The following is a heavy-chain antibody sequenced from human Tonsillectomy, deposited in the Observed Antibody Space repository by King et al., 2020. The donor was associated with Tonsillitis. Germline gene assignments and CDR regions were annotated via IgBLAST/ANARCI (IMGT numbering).Heavy chain of an antibody. CDR3: VRRGTATGNDY. CDR1: GYRFTDYW. Sequence: QLVQSGAEVKKPGESLRISCKGSGYRFTDYWITWVRQMPGKGLEWMGRIDPSDSYTNYSPSFQGHVTISSDKSISTAYLQWSSLKASDTAMYYCVRRGTATGNDYWGQGTLVTVSS. V-gene: IGHV5-10-1*03. CDR2: IDPSDSYT. D-gene: IGHD1-1*01. J-gene: IGHJ4*02.